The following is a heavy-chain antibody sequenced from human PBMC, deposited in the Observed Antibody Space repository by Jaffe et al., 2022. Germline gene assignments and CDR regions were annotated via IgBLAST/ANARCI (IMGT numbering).Heavy chain of an antibody. V-gene: IGHV4-38-2*01. CDR3: ARGVLLWFGELWPRPLESNWFDP. J-gene: IGHJ5*02. CDR2: IYHSGST. D-gene: IGHD3-10*01. CDR1: GYSISSGYY. Sequence: QVQLQESGPGLVKPSETLSLTCAVSGYSISSGYYWGWIRQPPGKGLEWIGSIYHSGSTYYNPSLKSRVTISVDTSKNQFSLKLSSVTAADTAVYYCARGVLLWFGELWPRPLESNWFDPWGQGTLVTVSS.